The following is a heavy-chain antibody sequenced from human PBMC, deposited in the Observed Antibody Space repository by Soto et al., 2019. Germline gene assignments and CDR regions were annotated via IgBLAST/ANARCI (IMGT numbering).Heavy chain of an antibody. V-gene: IGHV1-69*01. D-gene: IGHD3-22*01. CDR3: ARAIIVGQRDALDI. Sequence: SVKVSCKPSGGTFSSYAISWVRQAPGQGLEWMGGIIPIFGTANYAQKFQGRVTITADESTSTAYMELSSLRSEDTAVYYCARAIIVGQRDALDIWGQGTMVPVSS. CDR2: IIPIFGTA. J-gene: IGHJ3*02. CDR1: GGTFSSYA.